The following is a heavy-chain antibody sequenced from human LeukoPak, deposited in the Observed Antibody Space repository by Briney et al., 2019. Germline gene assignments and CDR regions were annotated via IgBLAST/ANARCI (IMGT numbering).Heavy chain of an antibody. Sequence: PSETLSLTCAVSGGSISSSNWWSWVRQPPGKGLEWIGEIYHSGSTNYNPSLKSRVTISVDKSKNQFSLKLSSVTAADTAVYYCARRPDYGDSIRSPGAFDIWGQGTMVTVSS. CDR2: IYHSGST. V-gene: IGHV4-4*02. CDR3: ARRPDYGDSIRSPGAFDI. CDR1: GGSISSSNW. D-gene: IGHD4-17*01. J-gene: IGHJ3*02.